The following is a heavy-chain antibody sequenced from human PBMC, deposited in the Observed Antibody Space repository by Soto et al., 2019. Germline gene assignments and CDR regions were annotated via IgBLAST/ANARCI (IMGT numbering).Heavy chain of an antibody. CDR2: ISGSGGST. CDR3: AKDRIQLWSDAFDI. V-gene: IGHV3-23*01. Sequence: PGGSLGLSSAAAGSTFSSYATSGVRQAPGKGLEWVSAISGSGGSTYYADSVKGRFTISRDNSKNTLYLQMNSLRAEDTAVYYCAKDRIQLWSDAFDIWGQGTMVTVSS. J-gene: IGHJ3*02. CDR1: GSTFSSYA. D-gene: IGHD5-18*01.